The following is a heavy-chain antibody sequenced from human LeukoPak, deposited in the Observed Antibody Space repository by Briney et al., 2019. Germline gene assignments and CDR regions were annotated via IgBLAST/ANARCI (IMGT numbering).Heavy chain of an antibody. V-gene: IGHV1-3*01. Sequence: ASVKVSCKASGCTFTSYAMHWVRQAPGQRLEWMGWINAGNGNTKYSQKFQGRVTITRDTSASTAYMELSSLRSEDTAVYYCAREDVLMAMANWGQGTLVTVSS. CDR2: INAGNGNT. CDR1: GCTFTSYA. CDR3: AREDVLMAMAN. J-gene: IGHJ4*02. D-gene: IGHD5-18*01.